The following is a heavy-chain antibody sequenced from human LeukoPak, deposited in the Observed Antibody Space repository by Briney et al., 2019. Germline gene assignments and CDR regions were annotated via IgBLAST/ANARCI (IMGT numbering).Heavy chain of an antibody. CDR3: AKDGGGYYPSYYYYMDV. CDR2: IYSDNT. CDR1: GFTVSSNS. J-gene: IGHJ6*03. Sequence: PGGSLRLSCTVSGFTVSSNSMSWVRQAPGKGLEWVPFIYSDNTHYSDSVKGRFTISRDNSKNTLYLQMNSLRAEDTAVYYCAKDGGGYYPSYYYYMDVWGKGTTVTISS. D-gene: IGHD3-22*01. V-gene: IGHV3-66*03.